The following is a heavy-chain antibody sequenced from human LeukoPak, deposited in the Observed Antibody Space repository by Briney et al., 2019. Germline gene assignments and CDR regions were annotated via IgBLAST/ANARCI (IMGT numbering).Heavy chain of an antibody. CDR2: ISSSSYI. CDR3: ARVSAAGPPRNDY. J-gene: IGHJ4*02. D-gene: IGHD6-13*01. V-gene: IGHV3-21*01. CDR1: GFTFSSYS. Sequence: PGGSLRLSCAASGFTFSSYSMNWVRQAPGKGLEWVSSISSSSYIYYADSVKGRFTISRDNAKNSLYLQMNSLRAEDTAVYYCARVSAAGPPRNDYRGQGTLVTVSS.